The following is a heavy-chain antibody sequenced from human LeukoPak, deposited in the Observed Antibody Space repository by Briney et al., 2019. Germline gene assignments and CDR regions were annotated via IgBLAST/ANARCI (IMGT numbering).Heavy chain of an antibody. CDR3: ARKSMAAYGGAFDY. D-gene: IGHD2-21*01. V-gene: IGHV3-66*01. CDR1: GFTFSDYY. J-gene: IGHJ4*02. Sequence: PGGSLRLSCVASGFTFSDYYMSWVRQAPGKGLEWVSIIYSGGSTYYADSVKGRFTISRDNSKNTLFLLVNSLRAEDTAVYYCARKSMAAYGGAFDYWGQGTLVTVSS. CDR2: IYSGGST.